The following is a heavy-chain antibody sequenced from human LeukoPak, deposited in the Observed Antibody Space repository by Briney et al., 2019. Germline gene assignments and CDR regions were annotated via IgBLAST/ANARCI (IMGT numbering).Heavy chain of an antibody. CDR2: ISSSGSTI. Sequence: GGSLRLSCAASGFTFSDYYMSWIRQAPGKGLEWVSYISSSGSTIYYADSVKGRFTISRDNAKNSLCLQMNSLRAEDTAVYYCARTQQLDDAFDIWGQGTMVTVSS. J-gene: IGHJ3*02. CDR1: GFTFSDYY. D-gene: IGHD6-13*01. CDR3: ARTQQLDDAFDI. V-gene: IGHV3-11*01.